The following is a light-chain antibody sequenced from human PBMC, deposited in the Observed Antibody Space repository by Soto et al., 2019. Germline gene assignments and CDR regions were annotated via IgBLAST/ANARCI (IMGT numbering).Light chain of an antibody. CDR3: QQYNNWPPWT. J-gene: IGKJ1*01. CDR1: QGINSY. CDR2: TAS. Sequence: DIQLTQSPSFLSASVGDRVTVTCRASQGINSYLAWYQQKPGKAPKLLIYTASTLQSGVPSRFSGSGSGTEFTLTITSLQPEDFAAYYCQQYNNWPPWTFGQGTKVEIK. V-gene: IGKV1-9*01.